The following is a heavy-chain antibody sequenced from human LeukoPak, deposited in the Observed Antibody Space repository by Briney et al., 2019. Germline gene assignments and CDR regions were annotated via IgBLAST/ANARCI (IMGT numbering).Heavy chain of an antibody. Sequence: SETLSLTCAVSGYSISSGYYWGWIRQPPEKGLEWIGSIYHSGSTYYNPSLKSRVTISVDTSKNQFSLKLSSVTAADTAVYYCARDGDYNYYYYYYMDVWGKGTTVTVSS. J-gene: IGHJ6*03. CDR1: GYSISSGYY. D-gene: IGHD4-17*01. CDR2: IYHSGST. V-gene: IGHV4-38-2*02. CDR3: ARDGDYNYYYYYYMDV.